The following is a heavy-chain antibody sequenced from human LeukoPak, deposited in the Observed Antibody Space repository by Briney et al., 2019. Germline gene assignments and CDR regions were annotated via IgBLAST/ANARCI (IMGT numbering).Heavy chain of an antibody. CDR1: GFPFTSYW. J-gene: IGHJ4*02. CDR3: AKRGGYVDY. D-gene: IGHD3-16*01. Sequence: PAGGSLRLSCAASGFPFTSYWMTWVRQAPGKGLEWVANIKQDGSEKYYVAPVKGRFTISRDNAKNSLYLHMNSLRVEDTAVYYCAKRGGYVDYWGQGTLVTVSS. V-gene: IGHV3-7*01. CDR2: IKQDGSEK.